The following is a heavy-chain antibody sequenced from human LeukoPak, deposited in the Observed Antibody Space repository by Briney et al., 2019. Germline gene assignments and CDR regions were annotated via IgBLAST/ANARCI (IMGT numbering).Heavy chain of an antibody. D-gene: IGHD2-2*01. CDR1: GFTLNIYA. J-gene: IGHJ5*02. Sequence: GGSLRLSCAASGFTLNIYAMSWVRQAPGKGLGWVSGIRNSGRNTYYADSVKGRFTISRDDSKNTLYLQMNSLRAEDTAVYYCAKDGVHCSSITCGADWFDPWGQGTLVTVSS. V-gene: IGHV3-23*01. CDR3: AKDGVHCSSITCGADWFDP. CDR2: IRNSGRNT.